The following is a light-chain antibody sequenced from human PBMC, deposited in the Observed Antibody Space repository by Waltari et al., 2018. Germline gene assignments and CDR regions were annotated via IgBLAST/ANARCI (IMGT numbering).Light chain of an antibody. Sequence: DTQMTQSPSSLSASVGDRVTITCRASQTISSYLAWYQQKPGKVPKFLIYAASSLESGVPSRFSGSGSGTEFTLTINSLQPEDFATYYCQQYNSHPLTFGGGTKVEIK. CDR2: AAS. CDR1: QTISSY. CDR3: QQYNSHPLT. J-gene: IGKJ4*01. V-gene: IGKV1-16*01.